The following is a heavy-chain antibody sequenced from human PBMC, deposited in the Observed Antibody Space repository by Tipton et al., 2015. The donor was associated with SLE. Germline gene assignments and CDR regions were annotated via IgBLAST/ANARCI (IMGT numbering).Heavy chain of an antibody. Sequence: TLSLTCAVSGGSISSGGYYWSWIRQHPGKGLEWIGEINHSGSTNYNPSLKSRVTISVDTSKNQFSLKLSSVTAADTAVYYCARGGSIAAAGTWGQGTLVTVSS. CDR3: ARGGSIAAAGT. J-gene: IGHJ1*01. CDR2: INHSGST. CDR1: GGSISSGGYY. V-gene: IGHV4-31*11. D-gene: IGHD6-13*01.